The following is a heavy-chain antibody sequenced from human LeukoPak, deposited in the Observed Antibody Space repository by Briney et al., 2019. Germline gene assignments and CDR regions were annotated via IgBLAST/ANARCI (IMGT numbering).Heavy chain of an antibody. CDR2: IFTSGST. J-gene: IGHJ3*02. Sequence: PSQTLSLTCTVSGGSISSGSYYWSWIRQPAGQGLEWIGRIFTSGSTNYNPSLKSRVTTSVDTSKNQFSLKLTSVTAADTAVYYCACGSWAALDIWGQGTMVTVSS. CDR3: ACGSWAALDI. V-gene: IGHV4-61*02. D-gene: IGHD1-26*01. CDR1: GGSISSGSYY.